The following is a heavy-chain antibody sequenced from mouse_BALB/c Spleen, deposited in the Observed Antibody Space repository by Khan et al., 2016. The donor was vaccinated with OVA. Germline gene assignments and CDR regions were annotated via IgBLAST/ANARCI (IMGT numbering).Heavy chain of an antibody. Sequence: EVQLQQSGTVLARPGASVKMSCKASGYSFTSYWMHWVKQRPGLGLEWIGAFYPGISDTRYNQKFKGKAKLTAVTSANTAYMALSSLTNEDSAVYYCTRSYASYYFDYWGQGTLLTVSS. V-gene: IGHV1-5*01. D-gene: IGHD1-1*02. J-gene: IGHJ2*01. CDR3: TRSYASYYFDY. CDR1: GYSFTSYW. CDR2: FYPGISDT.